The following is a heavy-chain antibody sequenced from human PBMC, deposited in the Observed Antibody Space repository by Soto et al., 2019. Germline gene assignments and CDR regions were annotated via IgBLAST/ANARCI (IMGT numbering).Heavy chain of an antibody. CDR3: ARGEGSSFGLDY. CDR1: GGSINSFY. J-gene: IGHJ4*02. CDR2: IYVSGST. Sequence: SETLSLTCTVSGGSINSFYWSWIRQPPGKGLEWIGYIYVSGSTNYNPSLKSRVTISADTSKNQFSLKLSSVTAADTAVYYCARGEGSSFGLDYWGQGTLVPVYS. D-gene: IGHD5-18*01. V-gene: IGHV4-59*01.